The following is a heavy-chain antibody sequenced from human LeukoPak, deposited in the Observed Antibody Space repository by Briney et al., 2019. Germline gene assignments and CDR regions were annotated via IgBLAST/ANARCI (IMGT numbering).Heavy chain of an antibody. CDR2: IKNKTDGGTT. J-gene: IGHJ4*02. Sequence: GGSLRLSCAASGFTFSNAWMSWVRQAPGKGLEWGGRIKNKTDGGTTDYAAPVKGRFTISRDDSKNTLYLQMNSLKTEDTAVYYCTTDWDYDFWSGSAGTDYWGQGTLVTVSS. CDR3: TTDWDYDFWSGSAGTDY. CDR1: GFTFSNAW. V-gene: IGHV3-15*01. D-gene: IGHD3-3*01.